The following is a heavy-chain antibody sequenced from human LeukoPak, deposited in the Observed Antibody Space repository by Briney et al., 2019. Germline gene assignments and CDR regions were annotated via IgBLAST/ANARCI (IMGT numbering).Heavy chain of an antibody. V-gene: IGHV4-59*08. CDR3: ATLGYSYGTDY. CDR1: GGSISSYY. J-gene: IGHJ4*02. Sequence: PSETLSLTCTVSGGSISSYYWSWIRQPPGKGLEWIGNIYYSGSTNYNPSLKSRVTISVDTSKNQFSLNLSSVTAADTAVYYCATLGYSYGTDYWGQGTLVTVSS. CDR2: IYYSGST. D-gene: IGHD5-18*01.